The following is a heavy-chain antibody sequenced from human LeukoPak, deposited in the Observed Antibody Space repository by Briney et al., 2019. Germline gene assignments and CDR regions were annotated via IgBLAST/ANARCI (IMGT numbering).Heavy chain of an antibody. J-gene: IGHJ6*02. CDR2: IAVGSGNT. CDR3: AAVPRHYYGMDV. Sequence: GASVKVSCKASGFTFTSSAVQWVRQARGQRLEWIGWIAVGSGNTNYAQKFQERVTITRDMSTSTAYMELSSLRSEDTAVYYCAAVPRHYYGMDVWGQGTTVTVSS. CDR1: GFTFTSSA. V-gene: IGHV1-58*01.